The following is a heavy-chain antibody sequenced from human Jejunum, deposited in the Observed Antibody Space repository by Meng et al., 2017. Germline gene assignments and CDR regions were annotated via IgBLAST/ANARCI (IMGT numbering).Heavy chain of an antibody. D-gene: IGHD3-22*01. CDR1: GGSISSYY. CDR2: IYYSGST. J-gene: IGHJ3*02. CDR3: ARDRDDSTVVAHAFDI. V-gene: IGHV4-59*01. Sequence: SETLSLTCTVSGGSISSYYWSWIRQPPGKGLEWIGYIYYSGSTNYNPSLKSRVTISVDTSKNQFSLKLSSVTAADTAVYYCARDRDDSTVVAHAFDIWGQGTMVTVSS.